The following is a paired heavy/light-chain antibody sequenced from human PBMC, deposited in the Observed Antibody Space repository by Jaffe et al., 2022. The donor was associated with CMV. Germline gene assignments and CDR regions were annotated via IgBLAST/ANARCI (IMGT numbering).Heavy chain of an antibody. CDR3: AKDLEQWLLRDYYYYMDV. CDR2: IIPIVNTA. D-gene: IGHD6-19*01. CDR1: GGTFRTHA. J-gene: IGHJ6*03. V-gene: IGHV1-69*06. Sequence: QVQLVQSGAEVREPGSSVKVSCKASGGTFRTHAISWVRQAPGQGLEWMGRIIPIVNTADYAQKFQGRVTITADKPTSTAYMELSGLTSEDTAMYYCAKDLEQWLLRDYYYYMDVWGKGTMVTVTS.
Light chain of an antibody. V-gene: IGKV3-20*01. CDR2: GAS. Sequence: DIVLTQSPGTLSLSPGERATLSCRASQSVNSNYLAWHQQKPGQAPRLLIYGASSRATGIPDRFSGSGSGTDFTLTISRLEPEDFAMYYCQQYGSSPYTFGQGTKLEIK. J-gene: IGKJ2*01. CDR1: QSVNSNY. CDR3: QQYGSSPYT.